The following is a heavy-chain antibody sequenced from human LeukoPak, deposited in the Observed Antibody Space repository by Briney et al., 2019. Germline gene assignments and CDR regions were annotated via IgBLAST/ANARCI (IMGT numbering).Heavy chain of an antibody. CDR1: GFTFSSYA. Sequence: GRSLRLSCAASGFTFSSYAMHWVRQAPGKGLEWVAVISYDGSNKYYADSVKGRFTISRDNSKNTLYLQMNSLRAEDTAVYYCAKIYSSSPWYYYYMDVWGKGTTVTVSS. CDR3: AKIYSSSPWYYYYMDV. V-gene: IGHV3-30-3*01. D-gene: IGHD6-13*01. CDR2: ISYDGSNK. J-gene: IGHJ6*03.